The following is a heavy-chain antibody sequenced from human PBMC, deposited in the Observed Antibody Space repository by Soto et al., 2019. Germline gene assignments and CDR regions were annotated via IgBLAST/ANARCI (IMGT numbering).Heavy chain of an antibody. J-gene: IGHJ4*02. V-gene: IGHV1-2*02. CDR2: INPNSGGT. CDR1: AYTFTGYY. Sequence: SLKVSCKASAYTFTGYYMHWVRQAPGQGLEWMGWINPNSGGTNYAQKFQGRVTMTRDTSISTAYMELSRLRSDDTAVYYCARDGSNYEPTDYWGQGTLVTVSS. CDR3: ARDGSNYEPTDY. D-gene: IGHD4-4*01.